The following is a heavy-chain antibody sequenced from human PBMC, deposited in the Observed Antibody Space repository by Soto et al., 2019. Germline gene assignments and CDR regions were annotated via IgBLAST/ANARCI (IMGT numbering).Heavy chain of an antibody. J-gene: IGHJ4*02. D-gene: IGHD6-6*01. CDR1: GFSFSVYT. CDR3: ARGIAARTPPDN. CDR2: ISSGSSYI. V-gene: IGHV3-21*01. Sequence: GGSLRLSCAASGFSFSVYTMNWVRQAPGKGLEWVSSISSGSSYIYYADSLKGRFTISRDNAKNSVCLQMNSLRAEDTAVYYCARGIAARTPPDNWGQGTLVTVSS.